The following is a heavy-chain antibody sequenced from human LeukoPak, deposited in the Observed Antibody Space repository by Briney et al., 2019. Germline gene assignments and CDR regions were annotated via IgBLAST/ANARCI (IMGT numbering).Heavy chain of an antibody. CDR1: GGSISSSNYY. J-gene: IGHJ6*02. CDR2: MFHSGSS. CDR3: ASFHYYDSSGYYYYYGMDV. V-gene: IGHV4-39*01. D-gene: IGHD3-22*01. Sequence: SETLSLTCSVSGGSISSSNYYWVWIRQPPGRGLEWIGTMFHSGSSEYNPSLKSRVTIFADMSKNQFSLKLSSVTAADTAVYYCASFHYYDSSGYYYYYGMDVWGQGTTVTVSS.